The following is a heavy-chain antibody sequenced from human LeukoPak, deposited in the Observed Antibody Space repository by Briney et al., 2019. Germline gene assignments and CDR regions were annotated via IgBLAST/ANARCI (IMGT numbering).Heavy chain of an antibody. J-gene: IGHJ4*02. D-gene: IGHD3-16*02. CDR3: ARVGSRDYVWGSYRALYYFDY. V-gene: IGHV4-31*03. CDR1: GGSISSGGYY. Sequence: SETLSLTCTVSGGSISSGGYYWSWIRQHPGKGLEWIGYIYYSGSTYYNPSLKSRVTISVDTSKNQFPLKLSSVTAADTAVYYCARVGSRDYVWGSYRALYYFDYWGQGTLVTVSS. CDR2: IYYSGST.